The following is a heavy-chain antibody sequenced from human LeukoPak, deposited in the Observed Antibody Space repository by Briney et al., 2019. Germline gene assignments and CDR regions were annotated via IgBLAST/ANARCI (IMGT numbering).Heavy chain of an antibody. D-gene: IGHD2-2*01. CDR1: GYSFTSYW. J-gene: IGHJ5*02. CDR2: IYPGDSDT. CDR3: ARFFRLGYCSSTSCYNWFDP. Sequence: KSGESLKISCKGSGYSFTSYWIGWVRQMPGKGLEWMGIIYPGDSDTRYSPSFQGQVTISADKSISTAYLQWSSLKAPDTAMYYCARFFRLGYCSSTSCYNWFDPWGQGTLVTVSS. V-gene: IGHV5-51*01.